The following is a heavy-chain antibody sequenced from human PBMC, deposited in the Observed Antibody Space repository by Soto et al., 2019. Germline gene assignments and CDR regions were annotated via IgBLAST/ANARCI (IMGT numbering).Heavy chain of an antibody. J-gene: IGHJ4*02. CDR1: GFTFSSYG. Sequence: GGSLRLSCAASGFTFSSYGMHWVRQAPGKGLEWVAVISYDGSNKYYADSVKGRFTISRDNSKNTLYLQMSSLRAEDTAVYYCAKDRDPIAVAGTVDYWGQGTLVTVS. D-gene: IGHD6-19*01. CDR3: AKDRDPIAVAGTVDY. CDR2: ISYDGSNK. V-gene: IGHV3-30*18.